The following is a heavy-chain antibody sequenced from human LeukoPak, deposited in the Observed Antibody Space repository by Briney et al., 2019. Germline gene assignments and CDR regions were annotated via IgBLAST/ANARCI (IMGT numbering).Heavy chain of an antibody. V-gene: IGHV1-8*01. CDR2: MNPNSGNT. CDR3: AREGELRYENWFDP. CDR1: GYTFTSYD. D-gene: IGHD3-9*01. J-gene: IGHJ5*02. Sequence: GASVKVSCKASGYTFTSYDINWVRQATGQGLEWMGWMNPNSGNTGYAQKFQGRVTMTRNTSISTAYMELSSLRSEDTAVYYCAREGELRYENWFDPWGQGTLVTVSS.